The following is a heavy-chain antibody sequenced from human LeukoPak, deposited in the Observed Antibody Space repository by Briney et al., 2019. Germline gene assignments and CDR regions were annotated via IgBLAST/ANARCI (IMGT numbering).Heavy chain of an antibody. CDR3: ARDYYDSSGYYVGDY. CDR1: GGSISSGGYS. CDR2: IYHSGST. D-gene: IGHD3-22*01. V-gene: IGHV4-30-2*01. J-gene: IGHJ4*02. Sequence: SETLSLTRAVSGGSISSGGYSWSWIRQPPGKGLEWIGYIYHSGSTYYNPSLKSRVTISVDRSKNQFSLKLSSVTAADTAVYYCARDYYDSSGYYVGDYWGQGTLVTVSS.